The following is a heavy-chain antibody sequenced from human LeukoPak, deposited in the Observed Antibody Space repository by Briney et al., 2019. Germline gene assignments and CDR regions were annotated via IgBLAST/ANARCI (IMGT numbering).Heavy chain of an antibody. CDR2: ISYDGSNK. J-gene: IGHJ4*02. CDR1: GFTFSSYG. D-gene: IGHD1-1*01. Sequence: GGSLRLSCAASGFTFSSYGMHWVRQAPGKGLEWVAVISYDGSNKYYADSVKGRFTISRDNSKNTLYLQMNSLRSDDTAVYYCARDFTTGDSQYYFDYWGQGTLVTVSS. CDR3: ARDFTTGDSQYYFDY. V-gene: IGHV3-30*19.